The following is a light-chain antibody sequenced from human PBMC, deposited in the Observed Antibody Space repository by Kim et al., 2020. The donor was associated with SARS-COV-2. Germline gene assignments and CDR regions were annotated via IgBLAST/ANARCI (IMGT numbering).Light chain of an antibody. CDR3: QTWGTGSGVV. J-gene: IGLJ2*01. CDR1: SGHTEYA. V-gene: IGLV4-69*01. Sequence: VQLTCTLSSGHTEYAIAWHQQQPGKGPRYLMKLGSDGRQSRGDGIPDRFSSSSSGAERYLTISSLQSEDETDYYCQTWGTGSGVVFGGGTQLTVL. CDR2: LGSDGRQ.